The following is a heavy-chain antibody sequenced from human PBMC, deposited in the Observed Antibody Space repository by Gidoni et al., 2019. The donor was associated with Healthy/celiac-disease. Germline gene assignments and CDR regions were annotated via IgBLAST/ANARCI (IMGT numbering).Heavy chain of an antibody. CDR3: ARGRIGYCSSTSCYGRGYYYYYGMDV. Sequence: QVQLQQWGAGLWKPSETLSLTCAVYGGSFSGYYWSWIRQPPGKGLEWIGEINHSGSTNYNPSLKSRVTISVDTSKNQFSLKLSSVTAADTAVYYCARGRIGYCSSTSCYGRGYYYYYGMDVWGQGTTVTVSS. CDR1: GGSFSGYY. CDR2: INHSGST. J-gene: IGHJ6*02. V-gene: IGHV4-34*01. D-gene: IGHD2-2*01.